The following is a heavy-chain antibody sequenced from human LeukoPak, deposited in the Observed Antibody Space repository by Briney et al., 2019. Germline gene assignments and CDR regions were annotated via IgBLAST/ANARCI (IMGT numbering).Heavy chain of an antibody. CDR3: AKDFYYDSSGYYYL. D-gene: IGHD3-22*01. J-gene: IGHJ4*02. Sequence: GGSLRLSCAASGFTFSSYAMSWVRQAPGKGLEWVSAISGSGGRTYYADSVKGRFTISRDNSKNTLYLQMNSLRAEDTAVYYCAKDFYYDSSGYYYLWGQGTLVTVSS. CDR1: GFTFSSYA. CDR2: ISGSGGRT. V-gene: IGHV3-23*01.